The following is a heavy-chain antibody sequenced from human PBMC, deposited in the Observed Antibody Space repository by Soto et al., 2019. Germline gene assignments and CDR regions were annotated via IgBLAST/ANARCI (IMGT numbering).Heavy chain of an antibody. J-gene: IGHJ4*02. CDR2: ISYDGSNK. CDR1: GFTFSSYG. Sequence: QVQLVESGGGVVQPGRSLRLSCAASGFTFSSYGMHWVRQAPGKGLEWVAVISYDGSNKYYADSVKGRFTISRDNSKNTLYLQMNSLRAEDTAVYYCAKDQERYDFWSGYEGVYWGQGTLVTVSS. V-gene: IGHV3-30*18. CDR3: AKDQERYDFWSGYEGVY. D-gene: IGHD3-3*01.